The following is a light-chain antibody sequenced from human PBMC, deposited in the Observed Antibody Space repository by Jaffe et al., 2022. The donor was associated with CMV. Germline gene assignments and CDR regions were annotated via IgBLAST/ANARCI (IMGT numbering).Light chain of an antibody. Sequence: SYELTQPPSVSVSPGQTASITCSGDDLGDKYACWYQQKPGQSPVLVIYQDTERPSGIPERFSGSNSGNTATLTISGTQAMDEADYYCQAWDSSPLVVFGGGTKLTVL. CDR3: QAWDSSPLVV. CDR2: QDT. CDR1: DLGDKY. V-gene: IGLV3-1*01. J-gene: IGLJ2*01.